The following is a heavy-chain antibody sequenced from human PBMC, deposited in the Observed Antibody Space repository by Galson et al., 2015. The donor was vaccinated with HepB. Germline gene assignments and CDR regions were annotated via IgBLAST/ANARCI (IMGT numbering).Heavy chain of an antibody. V-gene: IGHV3-23*01. CDR1: GFTFSSYA. Sequence: SLRLSCAASGFTFSSYAMSWVRQAPGKGLEWVSGISGSGGSTYYADSVKGRFTISRDKSKNTLFLQMNSLRAEDTAVYYCANTPGSSGWYNYYYYGMDVWGQGTTVTVSS. J-gene: IGHJ6*02. CDR3: ANTPGSSGWYNYYYYGMDV. D-gene: IGHD6-19*01. CDR2: ISGSGGST.